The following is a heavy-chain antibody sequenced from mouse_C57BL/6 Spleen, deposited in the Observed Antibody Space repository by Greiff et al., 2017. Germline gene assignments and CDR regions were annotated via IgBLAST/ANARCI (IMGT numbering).Heavy chain of an antibody. V-gene: IGHV1-82*01. J-gene: IGHJ2*01. CDR1: GYAFSSSW. Sequence: VQLQQSGPELVKPGASVKISCKASGYAFSSSWMNWVKQRPGKGLEWIGRIYPGDGDTNYNGKFKGKATLTADKSSSTAYMQLSSLTSEDSAVYFYANDYDVGYWGQGTTLTVSS. CDR3: ANDYDVGY. D-gene: IGHD2-4*01. CDR2: IYPGDGDT.